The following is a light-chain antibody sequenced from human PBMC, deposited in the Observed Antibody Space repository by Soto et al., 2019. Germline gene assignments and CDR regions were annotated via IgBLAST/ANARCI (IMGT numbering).Light chain of an antibody. Sequence: DVVMPQSPLSLPVTLGQPASISCRSSQSLVYSDGNTYLNWFQQRPGQSPRRLIYKVSNRDSGVPDRFGGSGSGTDFTLKISRVEAEDVGVYYCMQGTHWPWTFGQGTKVEIK. CDR2: KVS. V-gene: IGKV2-30*01. CDR3: MQGTHWPWT. J-gene: IGKJ1*01. CDR1: QSLVYSDGNTY.